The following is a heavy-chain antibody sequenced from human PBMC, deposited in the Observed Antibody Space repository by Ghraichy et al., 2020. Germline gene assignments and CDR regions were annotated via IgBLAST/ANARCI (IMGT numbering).Heavy chain of an antibody. V-gene: IGHV3-21*01. CDR1: GFTFSSYS. J-gene: IGHJ4*02. CDR2: ISSSSSYI. Sequence: GESLNISCAASGFTFSSYSMNWVRQAPGKGLEWVSSISSSSSYIYYADSVKGRFTISRDNAKNSLYLQMNSLRAEDTAVYYCARDLGGYGSGSYPDYWGQGTLVTVSS. CDR3: ARDLGGYGSGSYPDY. D-gene: IGHD3-10*01.